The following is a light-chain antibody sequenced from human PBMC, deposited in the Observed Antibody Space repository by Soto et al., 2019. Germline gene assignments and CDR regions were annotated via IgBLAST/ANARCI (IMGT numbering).Light chain of an antibody. Sequence: EIVLTQSPGTLSLSPGERATLSCRASQSVSTSSLAWYQQKPGQAPRLLIYGASNRATGIPDRVSASGSGADFTLSIGRLEPEDFAMYYCQQYGSSPYTFGQGTKLAIK. CDR3: QQYGSSPYT. CDR2: GAS. V-gene: IGKV3-20*01. CDR1: QSVSTSS. J-gene: IGKJ2*01.